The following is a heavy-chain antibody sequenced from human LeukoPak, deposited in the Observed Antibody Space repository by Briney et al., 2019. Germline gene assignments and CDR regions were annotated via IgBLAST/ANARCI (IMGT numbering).Heavy chain of an antibody. CDR2: IYYSGST. Sequence: SETLSLTCTVSGGSITSYHWSWIRQPPGKGLEWIGYIYYSGSTNYNPSLKSRVTISVDTSKNQFSLKLSSVTAADTAVYYCARVDYYDSSCYYPRYYYYHGMDVWRQGTTVTVSS. J-gene: IGHJ6*02. CDR1: GGSITSYH. D-gene: IGHD3-22*01. V-gene: IGHV4-59*01. CDR3: ARVDYYDSSCYYPRYYYYHGMDV.